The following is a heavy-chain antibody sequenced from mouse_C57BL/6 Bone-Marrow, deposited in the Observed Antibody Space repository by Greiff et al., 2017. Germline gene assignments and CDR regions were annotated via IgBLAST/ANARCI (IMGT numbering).Heavy chain of an antibody. V-gene: IGHV1-69*01. CDR1: GYTFTSYW. J-gene: IGHJ3*01. Sequence: QVQLQQPGAELVMPGASVKLSCKASGYTFTSYWMHWVKQRPGQGLEWIGEIDPSDSYTNYNQNFNGKSTLTVDKSSSTAYMQLSSLKSEDSAVYYCAREWHFYYGTWFAYWGQGTLVTVSA. CDR3: AREWHFYYGTWFAY. D-gene: IGHD1-1*01. CDR2: IDPSDSYT.